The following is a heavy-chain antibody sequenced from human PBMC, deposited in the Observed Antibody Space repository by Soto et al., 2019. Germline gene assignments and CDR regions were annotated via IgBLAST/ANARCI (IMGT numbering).Heavy chain of an antibody. CDR3: AKDMYSYGYALGY. J-gene: IGHJ4*02. CDR2: ISYDGSNK. V-gene: IGHV3-30*18. D-gene: IGHD5-18*01. CDR1: GFTFSSYG. Sequence: GSLRLSCAASGFTFSSYGMHWVRQAPGKGLEWVAVISYDGSNKYYADSVKGRFTISRDNSKNTLYLQMNSLRAEDTAVYYCAKDMYSYGYALGYWGQGTLVTVSS.